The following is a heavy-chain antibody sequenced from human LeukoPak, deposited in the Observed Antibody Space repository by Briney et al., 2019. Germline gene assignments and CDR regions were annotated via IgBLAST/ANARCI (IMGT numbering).Heavy chain of an antibody. CDR2: IIPILGIA. J-gene: IGHJ3*02. V-gene: IGHV1-69*04. CDR1: GGTFSSYA. CDR3: ARPDSSNAFDI. D-gene: IGHD3-22*01. Sequence: RASVKVSCKASGGTFSSYAISWVRQAPGQGLEWMGRIIPILGIANYAQKFQGRVTITRNTSISTAYMELSSLRSEDTAVYYCARPDSSNAFDIWGQGTMATVSS.